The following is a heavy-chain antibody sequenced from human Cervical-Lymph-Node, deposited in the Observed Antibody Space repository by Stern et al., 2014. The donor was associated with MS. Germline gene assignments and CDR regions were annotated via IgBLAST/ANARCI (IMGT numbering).Heavy chain of an antibody. Sequence: QVQLVESGGGVVPPGRSLRLSCAASGFTFSSYGMHWVRQAPGNGLEWVAVIWYDGSNKYYADSVKGRFTISRDNSKNTLYLQMNSLRAEDTAVYYCARDRHDLGYCSGGSCYLPDYWGQGTLVTVSS. D-gene: IGHD2-15*01. CDR1: GFTFSSYG. CDR3: ARDRHDLGYCSGGSCYLPDY. CDR2: IWYDGSNK. J-gene: IGHJ4*02. V-gene: IGHV3-33*01.